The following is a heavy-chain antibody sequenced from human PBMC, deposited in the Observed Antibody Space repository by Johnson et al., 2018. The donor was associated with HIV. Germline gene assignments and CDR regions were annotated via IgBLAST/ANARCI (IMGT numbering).Heavy chain of an antibody. CDR3: ARGIGSSWPLDAFDI. CDR1: GFTFRNYA. J-gene: IGHJ3*02. Sequence: QVQLVESGGGVVQPGRSLRLSCAASGFTFRNYAMHWVRQAPGKGLEWVAFISSDGSNKYYADSVKGRFTISRDNSKNTLYLQMNSLRAEDTAVYYCARGIGSSWPLDAFDIWGQGTMVTVSS. V-gene: IGHV3-30-3*01. CDR2: ISSDGSNK. D-gene: IGHD6-13*01.